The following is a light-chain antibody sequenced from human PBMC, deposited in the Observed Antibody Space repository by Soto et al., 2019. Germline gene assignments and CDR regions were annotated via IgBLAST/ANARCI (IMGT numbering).Light chain of an antibody. V-gene: IGKV1-5*01. CDR2: ATS. CDR1: QSISNY. J-gene: IGKJ5*01. Sequence: DIQMTQSPPSLSASVGDRVPITCRASQSISNYLNWYQQKPGKAPKLLIYATSSMQSGVPSRFSGSVSGTEFTLTISSLQPDDFATYYCQQYKSYSPITFGQGTRLEIK. CDR3: QQYKSYSPIT.